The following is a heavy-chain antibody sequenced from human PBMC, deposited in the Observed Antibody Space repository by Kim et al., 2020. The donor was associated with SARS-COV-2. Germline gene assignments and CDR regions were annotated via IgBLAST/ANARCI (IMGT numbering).Heavy chain of an antibody. D-gene: IGHD4-4*01. CDR3: ARGPYSYYFDC. V-gene: IGHV4-30-2*01. CDR2: T. Sequence: TISTTYLKSRVTISVDRSKNPFTLTLTSVTAADTAVYYCARGPYSYYFDCWGQGTLVTVSS. J-gene: IGHJ4*02.